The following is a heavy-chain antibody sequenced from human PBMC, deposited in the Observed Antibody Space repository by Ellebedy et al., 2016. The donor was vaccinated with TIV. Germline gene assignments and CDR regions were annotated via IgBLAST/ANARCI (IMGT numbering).Heavy chain of an antibody. CDR1: SGSISSSTYY. CDR2: IYYSGST. V-gene: IGHV4-31*03. Sequence: MPSETLSLTCTVSSGSISSSTYYWSWIRQHPGKGLEWIGYIYYSGSTYYNPSLESRVTISVDTSKNQFSLKLSSVTAADTAVYYCARPSYGYDYWGQGTLVTVSS. J-gene: IGHJ4*02. CDR3: ARPSYGYDY. D-gene: IGHD5-18*01.